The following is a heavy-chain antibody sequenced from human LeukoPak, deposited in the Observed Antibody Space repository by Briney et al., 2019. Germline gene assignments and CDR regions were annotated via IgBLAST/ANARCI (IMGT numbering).Heavy chain of an antibody. CDR3: ARDGKWLLHSLDY. CDR1: GFTFSDHW. D-gene: IGHD5-12*01. J-gene: IGHJ4*02. Sequence: PSGGSLRLSCAGSGFTFSDHWMSWVRQAPGKGLEWVANIKQDGSEKYYVDSVKGRFSISRDNAKNSLYLQMNSLRAEDTAVYFCARDGKWLLHSLDYWGQGTLVTVSS. CDR2: IKQDGSEK. V-gene: IGHV3-7*03.